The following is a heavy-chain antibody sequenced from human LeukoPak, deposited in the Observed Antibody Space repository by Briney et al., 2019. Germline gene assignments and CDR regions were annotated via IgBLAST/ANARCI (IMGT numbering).Heavy chain of an antibody. CDR3: AKSSGLRYYFDC. CDR1: GFTFSSYA. CDR2: ISGSAATT. V-gene: IGHV3-23*01. D-gene: IGHD6-19*01. Sequence: GGSLRLSCAASGFTFSSYAMRWVRQAPGEGLEWVSSISGSAATTYYADSVEGRFTISRDNSKDTLYLQMNNLRAEDTAVYYCAKSSGLRYYFDCWGQGTLVTVSS. J-gene: IGHJ4*02.